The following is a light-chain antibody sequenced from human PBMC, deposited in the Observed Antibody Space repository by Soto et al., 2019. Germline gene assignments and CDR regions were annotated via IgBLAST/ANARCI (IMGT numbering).Light chain of an antibody. CDR3: QQHYRYPFD. Sequence: DIQMTQSPSTLSGSVGDRVTITCRASQTISSWLAWYQQKPGKAPKLLIYKASTLKSGVPSRFSGSVSGTDFTPTIISLQRKDFATYYCQQHYRYPFDFGAGTKVDIK. J-gene: IGKJ3*01. V-gene: IGKV1-5*03. CDR2: KAS. CDR1: QTISSW.